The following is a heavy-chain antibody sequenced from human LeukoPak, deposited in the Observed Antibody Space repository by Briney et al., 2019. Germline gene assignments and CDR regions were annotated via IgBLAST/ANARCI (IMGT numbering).Heavy chain of an antibody. Sequence: SVKVSCKASGGTFSSYSITWVRQAPGQGLEWMGGIIPIFGTANYAQKFQGRVTITTDESTSTAYMELSSLRSEDTAVHYCARGWDRSYGFLDYWGQGTLVTVSS. CDR3: ARGWDRSYGFLDY. D-gene: IGHD5-18*01. V-gene: IGHV1-69*05. CDR2: IIPIFGTA. CDR1: GGTFSSYS. J-gene: IGHJ4*02.